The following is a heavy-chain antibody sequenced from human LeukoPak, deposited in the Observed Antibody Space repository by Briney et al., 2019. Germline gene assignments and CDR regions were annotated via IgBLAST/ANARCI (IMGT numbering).Heavy chain of an antibody. CDR2: ISYDGSNK. D-gene: IGHD3-22*01. V-gene: IGHV3-30*07. J-gene: IGHJ4*02. CDR1: GFTFSSYA. Sequence: GGSLRLSCAASGFTFSSYAMHWVRQAPGKGLEWVAVISYDGSNKYYADSVKGRFTISRDNSKNTLYLQMNSLRAEDTAVYYCAKAPNYYEQPTDYWGQGTLVTVSS. CDR3: AKAPNYYEQPTDY.